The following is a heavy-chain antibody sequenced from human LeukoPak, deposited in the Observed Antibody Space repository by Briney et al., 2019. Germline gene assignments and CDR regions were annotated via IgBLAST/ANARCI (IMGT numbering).Heavy chain of an antibody. CDR3: AREKRLRGAVDY. CDR1: GGTISSYY. CDR2: IYYSGST. V-gene: IGHV4-59*01. J-gene: IGHJ4*02. Sequence: SETLSLTCTVSGGTISSYYCSWIRQPPGKGLEWIGYIYYSGSTNYNPSLKSRVTISVDTSKNQFSLKLTSVTAADTAVYYCAREKRLRGAVDYWGQGTLVTVSS. D-gene: IGHD5-12*01.